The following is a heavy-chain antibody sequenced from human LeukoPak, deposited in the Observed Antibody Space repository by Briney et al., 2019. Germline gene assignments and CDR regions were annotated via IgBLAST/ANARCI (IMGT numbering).Heavy chain of an antibody. CDR2: IYHSGST. V-gene: IGHV4-38-2*01. CDR1: GYSISSGYY. CDR3: ARDSSSSYSDAFDI. D-gene: IGHD6-13*01. J-gene: IGHJ3*02. Sequence: PSETLSLTCAVSGYSISSGYYWGWIRQPPGKGLEWIGSIYHSGSTYYNPSLESRVTISVDTSKNQFSLKLSSVTAADTAVYYCARDSSSSYSDAFDIWGQGTMVTVSS.